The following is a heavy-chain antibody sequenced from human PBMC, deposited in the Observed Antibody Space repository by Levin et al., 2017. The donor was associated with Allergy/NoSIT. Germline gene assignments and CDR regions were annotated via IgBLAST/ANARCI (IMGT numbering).Heavy chain of an antibody. V-gene: IGHV4-30-4*01. Sequence: KSSETLSLTCTVSGGSVSSRDYYWNWIRQPPGMGLEWIGYIYYSGSTFYNPSLKSRGTISLDTSKNQISLKLSSVTAADTAVYFCARENYFRSASYKGFDLWGQGTLVSVSS. CDR1: GGSVSSRDYY. CDR3: ARENYFRSASYKGFDL. CDR2: IYYSGST. D-gene: IGHD3-10*01. J-gene: IGHJ4*02.